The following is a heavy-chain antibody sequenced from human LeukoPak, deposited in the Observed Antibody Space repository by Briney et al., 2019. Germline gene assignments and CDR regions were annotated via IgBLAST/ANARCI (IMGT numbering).Heavy chain of an antibody. CDR1: GFTFSNDW. J-gene: IGHJ4*02. V-gene: IGHV3-7*01. CDR2: INQGESKK. D-gene: IGHD2-2*01. Sequence: GSPRLSCAASGFTFSNDWMCWVRQAPGKGLEWVANINQGESKKYYADSVKGRFTISRDNAKNSLYLQMSSLTAEDTAIYYCARDHAYRADYWGQGTLVTVSS. CDR3: ARDHAYRADY.